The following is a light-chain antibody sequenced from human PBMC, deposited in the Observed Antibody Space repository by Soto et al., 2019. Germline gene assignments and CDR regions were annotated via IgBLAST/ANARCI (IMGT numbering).Light chain of an antibody. V-gene: IGKV1-39*01. J-gene: IGKJ1*01. CDR3: QQNYSTPGGT. CDR2: AAS. CDR1: QSISSY. Sequence: DIQMTQSPSSLSASVGDRVTITCRASQSISSYLNWCQQKPGKAPKLLIYAASSLQSGVPSRFSGSGSGTDFTLTISSLQPEDFSTFYCQQNYSTPGGTFGQGTKVEIK.